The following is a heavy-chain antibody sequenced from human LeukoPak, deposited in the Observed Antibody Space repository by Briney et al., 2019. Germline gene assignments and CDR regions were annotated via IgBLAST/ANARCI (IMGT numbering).Heavy chain of an antibody. D-gene: IGHD1-14*01. CDR3: ARAIITSQNI. CDR2: INPNSGGT. V-gene: IGHV1-2*02. J-gene: IGHJ4*02. Sequence: ASVKVSCKASGYTFTSYGISWVRQAPGQGLEWMGWINPNSGGTNYAQKFQGRVTMTRDTSIGTAYMELSRLRSDDTAVYYCARAIITSQNIWGQGTLVTVSS. CDR1: GYTFTSYG.